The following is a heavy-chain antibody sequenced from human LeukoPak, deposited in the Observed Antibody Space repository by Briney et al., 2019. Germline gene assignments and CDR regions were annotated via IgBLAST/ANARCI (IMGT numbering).Heavy chain of an antibody. V-gene: IGHV1-69*06. J-gene: IGHJ6*04. Sequence: SVKVSCKAPGGTFSSYAISWVRQAPGQGLEWMGGIIPIFGTANYAQKFQGRVTITADKSTSTAYMELSSLRSEDTAVYYCARDGSGSRRGLDYYYYGMDVWGKGTTVTVSS. CDR3: ARDGSGSRRGLDYYYYGMDV. CDR2: IIPIFGTA. CDR1: GGTFSSYA. D-gene: IGHD3-10*01.